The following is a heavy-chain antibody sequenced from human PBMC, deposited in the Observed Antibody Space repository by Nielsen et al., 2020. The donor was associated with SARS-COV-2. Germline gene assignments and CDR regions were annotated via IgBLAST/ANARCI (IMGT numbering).Heavy chain of an antibody. Sequence: ASVKVSCKASGYTFSSHYFHWVRQAPGQGLEWMGIMSPTGGSTTYAQKFRGRVTITRDTSASTAYMELSGLSSEDTAVYYCARSRGCSATSCFFDYWGQGALVTVSS. D-gene: IGHD2-2*01. CDR2: MSPTGGST. CDR1: GYTFSSHY. CDR3: ARSRGCSATSCFFDY. V-gene: IGHV1-46*01. J-gene: IGHJ4*02.